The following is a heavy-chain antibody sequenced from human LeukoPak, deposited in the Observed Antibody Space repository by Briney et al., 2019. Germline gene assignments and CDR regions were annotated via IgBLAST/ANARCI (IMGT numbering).Heavy chain of an antibody. CDR1: GFTFSSHW. Sequence: GGSLRLSCAASGFTFSSHWMHWVRQAPGKGLVWVSRINTDGSTTTYADSVKGRFTISRDNANNTLYLQMDSLRAEDTAVYYCARERDSGCYRDDYWGQGTLVTVFS. CDR2: INTDGSTT. V-gene: IGHV3-74*01. D-gene: IGHD1-26*01. CDR3: ARERDSGCYRDDY. J-gene: IGHJ4*02.